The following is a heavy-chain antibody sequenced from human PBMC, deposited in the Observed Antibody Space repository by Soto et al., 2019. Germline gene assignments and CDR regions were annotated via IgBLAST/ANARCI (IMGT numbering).Heavy chain of an antibody. Sequence: GGSLRLSCAASGVTLSNYAMSWVRQAPGKGLEWVSGIGASGAGTYYPDFVKGRFIIPRDDSKNTLHLQMYSLRAEDTAVYYCAVRKTGSYFDYWGQRTPVTVSS. D-gene: IGHD1-26*01. CDR2: IGASGAGT. CDR1: GVTLSNYA. J-gene: IGHJ4*02. V-gene: IGHV3-23*01. CDR3: AVRKTGSYFDY.